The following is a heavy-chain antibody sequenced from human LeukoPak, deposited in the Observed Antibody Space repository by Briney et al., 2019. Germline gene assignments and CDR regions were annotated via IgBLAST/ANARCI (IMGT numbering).Heavy chain of an antibody. CDR1: GYTFTGYA. Sequence: GASVKVSCKASGYTFTGYALHWVRQAPGQGLEWMGWINTGSGNTKYSQRFQDRVTITMDTSASTVYMGMNDLGSEDTAVYYCARGYSGCSHYWGQGALVTVSS. D-gene: IGHD1-26*01. J-gene: IGHJ4*02. CDR2: INTGSGNT. V-gene: IGHV1-3*04. CDR3: ARGYSGCSHY.